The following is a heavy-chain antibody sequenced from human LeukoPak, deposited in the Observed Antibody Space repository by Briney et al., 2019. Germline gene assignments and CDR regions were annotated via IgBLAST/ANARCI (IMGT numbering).Heavy chain of an antibody. D-gene: IGHD6-13*01. CDR3: ARWDSSSSNWFDP. CDR2: ISAYNGNT. V-gene: IGHV1-18*01. CDR1: GYTFTRYG. Sequence: ASAKVSCKASGYTFTRYGISWVRQAPGQGLEWMGWISAYNGNTNYAQKLQGRVTMTTGTSTSTAYMELRSLRSDDTAVYYCARWDSSSSNWFDPWGQGTLVTVSS. J-gene: IGHJ5*02.